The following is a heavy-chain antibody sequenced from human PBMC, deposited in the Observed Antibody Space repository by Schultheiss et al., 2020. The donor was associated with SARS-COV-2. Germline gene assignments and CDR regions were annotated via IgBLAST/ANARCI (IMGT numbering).Heavy chain of an antibody. CDR1: GFTFSSHA. V-gene: IGHV3-23*01. CDR3: VRGGGRALGY. D-gene: IGHD3-16*01. Sequence: GESLKISCAASGFTFSSHAMSWVRQAPGKGLEWLSAISGSGGSTYYADSVKGRFTISRDNSKNIMYLQLNSLGAEDTAVYYCVRGGGRALGYWGQGTLVTVSS. J-gene: IGHJ4*02. CDR2: ISGSGGST.